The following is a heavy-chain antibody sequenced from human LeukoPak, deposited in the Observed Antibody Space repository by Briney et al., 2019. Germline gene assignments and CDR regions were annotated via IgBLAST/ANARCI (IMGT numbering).Heavy chain of an antibody. CDR1: GFTFSSYS. CDR3: ARDRRGATAYCGGDCYSGAFDI. V-gene: IGHV3-48*04. CDR2: ISSSSSTI. D-gene: IGHD2-21*02. J-gene: IGHJ3*02. Sequence: PGGSLRLSCAASGFTFSSYSMNWVRQAPGKGLEWVSYISSSSSTIYYADSVKGRFTISRDNAKNSLYLQMNSLRAEDTAVYYCARDRRGATAYCGGDCYSGAFDIWGQGTVVTVSS.